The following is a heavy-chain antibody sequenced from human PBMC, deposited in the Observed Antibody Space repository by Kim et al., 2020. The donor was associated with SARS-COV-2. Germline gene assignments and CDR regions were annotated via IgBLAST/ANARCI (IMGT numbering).Heavy chain of an antibody. CDR3: ARGPQWLPSPTFDY. V-gene: IGHV4-39*07. CDR2: IYYSGST. Sequence: SETLSLTCTVSGGSISSSSYYWGGIRQPPGKGLEWIGSIYYSGSTYYNPSLKSRVTISVDTSKNQFSLKLSSVTAADTAVYYCARGPQWLPSPTFDYWGQRALVTVSS. D-gene: IGHD6-19*01. J-gene: IGHJ4*02. CDR1: GGSISSSSYY.